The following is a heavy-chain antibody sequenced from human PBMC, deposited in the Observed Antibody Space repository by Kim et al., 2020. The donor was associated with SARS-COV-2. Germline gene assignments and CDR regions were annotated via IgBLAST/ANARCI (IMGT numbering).Heavy chain of an antibody. V-gene: IGHV3-23*01. CDR3: ARQRGYDFDM. J-gene: IGHJ3*02. CDR2: KT. Sequence: KTYYAGSVRGRFTISRDNSKNALYVQMNSLRAEDTALYYCARQRGYDFDMWGQGTMVTVSS. D-gene: IGHD1-1*01.